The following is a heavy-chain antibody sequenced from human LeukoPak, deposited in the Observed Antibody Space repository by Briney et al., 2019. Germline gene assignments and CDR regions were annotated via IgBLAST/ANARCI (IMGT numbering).Heavy chain of an antibody. D-gene: IGHD3-10*01. CDR1: GFTFSSHW. J-gene: IGHJ4*02. CDR3: AKTWFGELFPRAYDY. V-gene: IGHV3-23*01. Sequence: LAGGSLRLSCAASGFTFSSHWMHWVRQAPGKGLEWVSAISGSGGSTYYADSVKGRFTISRDNSKNTLYLQLNSLRAEDTALYYCAKTWFGELFPRAYDYWGQGTLVTVSS. CDR2: ISGSGGST.